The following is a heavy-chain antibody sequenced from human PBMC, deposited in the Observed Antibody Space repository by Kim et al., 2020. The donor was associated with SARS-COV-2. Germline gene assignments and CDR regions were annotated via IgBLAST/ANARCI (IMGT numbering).Heavy chain of an antibody. V-gene: IGHV4-59*01. J-gene: IGHJ6*03. CDR3: ARDGAAWNYGYYYYYMDV. D-gene: IGHD1-7*01. Sequence: RRVTISVDTSKNQFSLKLSSVTAADTAVYYCARDGAAWNYGYYYYYMDVWGKGTTVTVSS.